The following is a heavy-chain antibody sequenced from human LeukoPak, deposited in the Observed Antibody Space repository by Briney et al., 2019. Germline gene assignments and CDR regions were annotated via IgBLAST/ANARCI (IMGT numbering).Heavy chain of an antibody. J-gene: IGHJ6*02. Sequence: GASVKVSCKASGYTFTSYDINWVRQATGQGLEWMGWMNPNSGNTGYAQKFQGRVTMTRNTSISTAYMELSSLRSEDTAVYYCARIPIWAPLRYYYYYYYGMDVRGQGTTVTVSS. CDR3: ARIPIWAPLRYYYYYYYGMDV. CDR2: MNPNSGNT. D-gene: IGHD3-9*01. V-gene: IGHV1-8*01. CDR1: GYTFTSYD.